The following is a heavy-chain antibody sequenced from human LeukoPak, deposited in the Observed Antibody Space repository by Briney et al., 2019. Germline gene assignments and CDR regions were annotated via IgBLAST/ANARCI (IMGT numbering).Heavy chain of an antibody. V-gene: IGHV3-74*01. CDR1: GFTFSSYW. J-gene: IGHJ4*02. CDR2: INGDGSST. CDR3: ARDGLGSAHAY. D-gene: IGHD3/OR15-3a*01. Sequence: GGSLRLSCAASGFTFSSYWMHWVRPAPGKGLVWLSRINGDGSSTSYADSAKGRFTISRDNAKNTLYLQMNSLRAEDTAVYYCARDGLGSAHAYRGQGTLVTVSS.